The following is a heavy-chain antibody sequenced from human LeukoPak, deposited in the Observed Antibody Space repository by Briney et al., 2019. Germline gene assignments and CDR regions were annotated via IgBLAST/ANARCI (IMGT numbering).Heavy chain of an antibody. Sequence: PGGSLRLSCAASGFTSSNYWMSWVRQAPGKGLEWVSAISGSGGSTYYADSVKGRFTISRDNSKNTLYLRMNSLRAEDTAVYYCASRLRDGYNYFTEYFQHWGQGTLVTVSS. J-gene: IGHJ1*01. CDR3: ASRLRDGYNYFTEYFQH. CDR1: GFTSSNYW. CDR2: ISGSGGST. V-gene: IGHV3-23*01. D-gene: IGHD5-24*01.